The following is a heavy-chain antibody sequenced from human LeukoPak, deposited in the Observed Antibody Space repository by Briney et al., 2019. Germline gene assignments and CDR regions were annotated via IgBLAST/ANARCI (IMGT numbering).Heavy chain of an antibody. D-gene: IGHD6-25*01. CDR3: ARYGFSSVWQGGWHAFDI. CDR2: INPSGGST. V-gene: IGHV1-46*01. Sequence: GASVKVSCKASGYTFTSYYMHWVRQAPGQGLEWMGIINPSGGSTSYAQKFQGRVTMTRDMSTSTVYMELSSLRSEDTAVYYCARYGFSSVWQGGWHAFDIWGHGTMVIVSS. J-gene: IGHJ3*02. CDR1: GYTFTSYY.